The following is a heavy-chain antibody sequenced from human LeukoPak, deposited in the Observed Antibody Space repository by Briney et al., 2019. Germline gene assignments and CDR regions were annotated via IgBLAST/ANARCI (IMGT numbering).Heavy chain of an antibody. CDR1: GGSISSYY. CDR2: IYTSGST. CDR3: ARALEGMNYYDSSGYKYYFDY. Sequence: PSETLSLTCTVSGGSISSYYWSWIRQPAGKGLEWIGRIYTSGSTNYNPSLKSRVTISVDTSKNQFSLKLSSVTAADTAVYYCARALEGMNYYDSSGYKYYFDYWGQGTLVTVSS. V-gene: IGHV4-4*07. D-gene: IGHD3-22*01. J-gene: IGHJ4*02.